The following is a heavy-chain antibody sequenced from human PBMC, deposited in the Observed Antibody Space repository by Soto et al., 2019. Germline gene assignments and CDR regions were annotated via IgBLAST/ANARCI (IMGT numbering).Heavy chain of an antibody. CDR2: IYHSGST. CDR1: GGSIRSGGYS. CDR3: ARDQLEGNWFDP. D-gene: IGHD1-1*01. V-gene: IGHV4-30-2*01. Sequence: QLQLQESGSGLVRPSQTLSLTCTVSGGSIRSGGYSWNWIRQPPGKGPEWIGYIYHSGSTLYNPSLKSRVTISVDKSKNQFSLKLTSVTAADTAVYYCARDQLEGNWFDPWGQGTLVTVSS. J-gene: IGHJ5*02.